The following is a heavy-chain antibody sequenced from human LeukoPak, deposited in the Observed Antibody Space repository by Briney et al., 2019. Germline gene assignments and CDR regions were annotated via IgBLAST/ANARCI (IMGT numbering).Heavy chain of an antibody. Sequence: GASLKISCKGSGSSFTSYWIGWVRQMPGKGLEWMGIIYPGDSDTRYSPSFQGQVTISADKSISTAYLQWSSLKASDTAMYYCARLNRGYSSWYWFDPWGQGTLVTVSS. V-gene: IGHV5-51*01. CDR2: IYPGDSDT. CDR3: ARLNRGYSSWYWFDP. D-gene: IGHD6-13*01. CDR1: GSSFTSYW. J-gene: IGHJ5*02.